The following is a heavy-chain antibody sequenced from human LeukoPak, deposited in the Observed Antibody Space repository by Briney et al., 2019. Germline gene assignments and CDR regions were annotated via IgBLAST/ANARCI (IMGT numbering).Heavy chain of an antibody. CDR3: ATATASGSYLEVAFDI. Sequence: ASVKVSCKVSGYTLTELSMHWMRQAPGKGLEWMGGFDPEDGETIYAQKFQGRVTMTEDTSTDTAYMELSSLRSEDTAVYYCATATASGSYLEVAFDIWGQGTMVTVSS. CDR2: FDPEDGET. D-gene: IGHD3-10*01. J-gene: IGHJ3*02. V-gene: IGHV1-24*01. CDR1: GYTLTELS.